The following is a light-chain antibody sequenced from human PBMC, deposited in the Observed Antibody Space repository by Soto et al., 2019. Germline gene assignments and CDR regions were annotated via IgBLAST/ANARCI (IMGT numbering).Light chain of an antibody. J-gene: IGLJ1*01. V-gene: IGLV2-14*01. Sequence: QSVLTQPASVSGSPGQSITISCTGTSSDYVSWYQQHPGKAPKLMIYEVTNRPSGFSHRFSGSKSGNTASLTISGLQAEDEADYYCSSYTSSSTLVFGTGTKLTVL. CDR1: SSDY. CDR2: EVT. CDR3: SSYTSSSTLV.